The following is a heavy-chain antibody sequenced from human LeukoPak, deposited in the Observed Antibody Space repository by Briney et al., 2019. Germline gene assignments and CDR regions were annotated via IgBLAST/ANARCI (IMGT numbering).Heavy chain of an antibody. Sequence: HPGGSLRLSCGASGFSFSSYEMNWVRQAPGKGLEWVSYIGRSGSSTSYADSVKGRFTFSRDNSKNSLYLQMNSLRAEDTALYYCAKSDQEPLVGYYYYFMDVWGKGTTVTVSS. V-gene: IGHV3-48*03. CDR1: GFSFSSYE. J-gene: IGHJ6*03. D-gene: IGHD6-13*01. CDR2: IGRSGSST. CDR3: AKSDQEPLVGYYYYFMDV.